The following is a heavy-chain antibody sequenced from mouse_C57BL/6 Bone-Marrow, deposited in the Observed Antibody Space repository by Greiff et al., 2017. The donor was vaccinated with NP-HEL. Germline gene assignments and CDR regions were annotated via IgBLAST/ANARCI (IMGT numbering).Heavy chain of an antibody. CDR2: INPSSGYT. J-gene: IGHJ2*01. V-gene: IGHV1-4*01. CDR1: GYTFTSYT. Sequence: QVQLQQSGAELARPGASVKMSCKASGYTFTSYTMHWVKQRPGQGLEWIGYINPSSGYTKYNQKFKDKATLTADKSSSTAYMQLSSLTSEDSAVYYCAGEYYGSSYVYFDYWGQGTTLTVSA. D-gene: IGHD1-1*01. CDR3: AGEYYGSSYVYFDY.